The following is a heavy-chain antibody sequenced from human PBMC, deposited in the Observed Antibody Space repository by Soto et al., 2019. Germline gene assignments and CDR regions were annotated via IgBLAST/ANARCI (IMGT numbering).Heavy chain of an antibody. CDR2: ISYTGSTI. J-gene: IGHJ4*02. V-gene: IGHV3-48*03. D-gene: IGHD3-22*01. Sequence: PGGSLRLSFAASGFTFSNYEMNWVRQAPGKGLEWVSYISYTGSTIYYADSVRGRFTISRDNSKNSLYLQMNSLRAEDTAVYYCARGLRNYYDRSGLHYWGQGTLVTVSS. CDR3: ARGLRNYYDRSGLHY. CDR1: GFTFSNYE.